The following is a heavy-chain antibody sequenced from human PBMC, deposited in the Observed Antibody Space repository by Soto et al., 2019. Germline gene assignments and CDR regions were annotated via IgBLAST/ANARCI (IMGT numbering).Heavy chain of an antibody. CDR2: IYHSGST. V-gene: IGHV4-31*03. J-gene: IGHJ4*02. Sequence: QVQLQESGPRLVEASQTLSLTCTVSNASITSSGYYWSWVRQPPGKRLEWIGYIYHSGSTFYSPSLQSRLTVSVDTSKNQFSMTLRSVTAADTAVYHCARMIGTDYVPDYWGQGTLVTVSS. CDR3: ARMIGTDYVPDY. CDR1: NASITSSGYY. D-gene: IGHD4-17*01.